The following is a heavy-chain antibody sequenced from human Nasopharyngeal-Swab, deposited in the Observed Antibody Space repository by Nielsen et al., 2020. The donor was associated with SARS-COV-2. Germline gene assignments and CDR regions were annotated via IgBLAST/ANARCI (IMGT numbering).Heavy chain of an antibody. V-gene: IGHV3-74*01. CDR3: ARDSTYYYYYGMDV. J-gene: IGHJ6*02. Sequence: GRQAPGKGLVWVSRIDSDGSSTSYADSVKGRFTISRDNAKNSLYLQMNSLRAEDTAVYYCARDSTYYYYYGMDVWGQGTTVTVSS. CDR2: IDSDGSST.